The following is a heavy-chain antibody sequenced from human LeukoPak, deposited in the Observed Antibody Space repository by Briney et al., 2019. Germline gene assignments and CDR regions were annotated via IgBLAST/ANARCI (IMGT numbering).Heavy chain of an antibody. J-gene: IGHJ6*02. CDR1: GFTFDDYA. CDR3: ARYYGSGQYYYYGMDV. D-gene: IGHD3-10*01. Sequence: GRSLRLSCAASGFTFDDYAMHWVRQAPGKGLEWVSGISWNSGSIGYADSVKGRFTISRDNSKNTLYLQMNSLRAEDTAVYYCARYYGSGQYYYYGMDVWGQGTTVTVSS. V-gene: IGHV3-9*01. CDR2: ISWNSGSI.